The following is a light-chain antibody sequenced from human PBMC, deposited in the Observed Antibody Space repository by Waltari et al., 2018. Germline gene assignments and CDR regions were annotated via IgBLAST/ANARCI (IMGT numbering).Light chain of an antibody. J-gene: IGKJ4*01. Sequence: DIQMTQSPSSVSASVGDSVTITCRASQGISPWLAWYQQKPGKAPNLLIYAASTLQSGVPSRFSGSGSGTDFTLTISSLQPEDFATYFCQQSNSIPLTFGGGTKVEIK. V-gene: IGKV1-12*01. CDR1: QGISPW. CDR3: QQSNSIPLT. CDR2: AAS.